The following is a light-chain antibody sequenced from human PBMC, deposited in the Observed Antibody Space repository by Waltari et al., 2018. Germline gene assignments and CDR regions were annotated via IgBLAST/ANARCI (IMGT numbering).Light chain of an antibody. CDR1: QRLTKEY. Sequence: VLTQSPGTLSLSPGERATLSCRASQRLTKEYLAWYQQKPGQAPRLLIYGASSRAAGIPNMFSGSRSGTDFTLTISRLEPEDFAVYYCHQYGSSVMYTFGQGTKLEI. V-gene: IGKV3-20*01. J-gene: IGKJ2*01. CDR2: GAS. CDR3: HQYGSSVMYT.